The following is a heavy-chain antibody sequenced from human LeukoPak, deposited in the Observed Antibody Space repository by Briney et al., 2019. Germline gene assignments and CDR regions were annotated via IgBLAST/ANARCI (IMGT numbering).Heavy chain of an antibody. D-gene: IGHD6-19*01. Sequence: HPGGSLRLSCAASGFTVSSNYMSWVRQAPGKGLEWVSVIYSGGSTYYADSVKGRFTISRDNSKNTLDLQMNSLRADDTAVYYCAREGYSSGWYLGYWGQGTLVTVSS. CDR3: AREGYSSGWYLGY. CDR2: IYSGGST. V-gene: IGHV3-66*01. CDR1: GFTVSSNY. J-gene: IGHJ4*02.